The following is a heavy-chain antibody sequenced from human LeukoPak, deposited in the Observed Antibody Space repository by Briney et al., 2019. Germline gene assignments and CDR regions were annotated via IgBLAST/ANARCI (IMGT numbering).Heavy chain of an antibody. CDR3: ARLRRTSDSSGYYYYYDY. Sequence: GGSLRLSCAASGLGFSSFSFNWIRQAPGRGLEWVSSITPTTSYIYYADSVRGRFTISRENAKNSLYLQMNSLRAEDTAVYYCARLRRTSDSSGYYYYYDYWGQGTLVTVSS. CDR2: ITPTTSYI. D-gene: IGHD3-22*01. CDR1: GLGFSSFS. V-gene: IGHV3-21*01. J-gene: IGHJ4*02.